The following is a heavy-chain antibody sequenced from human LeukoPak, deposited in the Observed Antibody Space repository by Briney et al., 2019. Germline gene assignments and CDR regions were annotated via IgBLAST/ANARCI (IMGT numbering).Heavy chain of an antibody. J-gene: IGHJ4*02. CDR1: GFTFSSYG. Sequence: PGGTLRLSCAASGFTFSSYGMSWVRQAPGKGLEWVAFIRYDGSNKYYADSVKGRFTISRDNSKNTLYLQMNSLRAEDTAVYYCAKGLWEMATIDYFDYWGQGTLVTVSS. V-gene: IGHV3-30*02. CDR2: IRYDGSNK. CDR3: AKGLWEMATIDYFDY. D-gene: IGHD5-24*01.